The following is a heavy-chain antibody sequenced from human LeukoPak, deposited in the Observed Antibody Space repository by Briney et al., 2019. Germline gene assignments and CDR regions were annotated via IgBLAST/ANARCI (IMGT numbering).Heavy chain of an antibody. CDR2: IYPADSDT. CDR3: ARTHSFGISTGFDP. V-gene: IGHV5-51*01. D-gene: IGHD5-18*01. J-gene: IGHJ5*02. CDR1: GYSFTNYW. Sequence: SGESLKISCKASGYSFTNYWIAWVRQMPEKGLEWMGIIYPADSDTRYSPSFQGQVTISADKSISTAYLQWSSLKASDTAMYYCARTHSFGISTGFDPWGQGTLVTVSS.